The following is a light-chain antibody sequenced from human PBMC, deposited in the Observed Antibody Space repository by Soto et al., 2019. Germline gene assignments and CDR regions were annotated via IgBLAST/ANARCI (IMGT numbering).Light chain of an antibody. J-gene: IGKJ1*01. V-gene: IGKV3-15*01. CDR1: QTVTNN. CDR3: QQYNNWPRT. Sequence: EIVMTQSPATLSVSPGEGVTLSCRASQTVTNNLAWYQQKPGQAPRLLIYGASTRATGIPARFSGSGSGTEFTLTISSLQSEDFAVYYCQQYNNWPRTFGQGTKVEIK. CDR2: GAS.